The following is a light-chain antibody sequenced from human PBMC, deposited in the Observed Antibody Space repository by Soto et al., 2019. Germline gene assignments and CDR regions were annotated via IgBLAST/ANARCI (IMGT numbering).Light chain of an antibody. V-gene: IGKV1-27*01. CDR1: QGISNY. Sequence: DIQMTQSPSSLSASVGDRVTVTCRASQGISNYLAWYQQKPGNVPKLLIYAASTLHSGVPSRFSGSGSGTDFTLTISSLQPEDVATYYCQKYDSALLFTFGPGTKVDMK. CDR3: QKYDSALLFT. J-gene: IGKJ3*01. CDR2: AAS.